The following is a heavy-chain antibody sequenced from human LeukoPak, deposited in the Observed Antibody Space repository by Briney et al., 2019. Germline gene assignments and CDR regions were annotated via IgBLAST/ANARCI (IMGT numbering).Heavy chain of an antibody. V-gene: IGHV3-30*18. J-gene: IGHJ3*02. CDR2: MSHDGSNR. Sequence: GGPLRLSGAAPGFTFSSYGMHWVRKAPGKGLEWVAVMSHDGSNRDYADSVKGRFTISRDNSKNTLYLQMNSLRSEDTAVYYCAKAISENYWMAAIESWGQGTMVTVSS. D-gene: IGHD1-26*01. CDR3: AKAISENYWMAAIES. CDR1: GFTFSSYG.